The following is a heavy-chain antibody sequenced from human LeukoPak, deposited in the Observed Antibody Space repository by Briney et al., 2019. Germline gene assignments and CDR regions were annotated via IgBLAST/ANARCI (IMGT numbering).Heavy chain of an antibody. CDR2: INPNSGDT. V-gene: IGHV1-2*02. J-gene: IGHJ4*02. D-gene: IGHD6-25*01. CDR3: VTLLSNAAFDY. CDR1: GYTFTGYF. Sequence: ASVKVSCKASGYTFTGYFMHWVRQVPGQGLERMGWINPNSGDTKYAQNFQGRVTMTRDTSITTAYMELTRLRSDDTAVYYCVTLLSNAAFDYWGQGTLVAVSS.